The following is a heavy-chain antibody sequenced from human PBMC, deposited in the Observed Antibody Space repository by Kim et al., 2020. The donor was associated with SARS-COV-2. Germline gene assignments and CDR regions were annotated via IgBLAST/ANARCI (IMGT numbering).Heavy chain of an antibody. CDR2: IYYSGST. V-gene: IGHV4-39*01. CDR3: ARHPGRHLHCSSTSCAFSGDNWFDP. D-gene: IGHD2-2*01. J-gene: IGHJ5*02. Sequence: SETLSLTCTVSGGSISSSSYYWGWIRQPPGKGLEWIGSIYYSGSTYYNPSLKSRVTISVDTSKNQFSLKLSSVTAADTAVYYCARHPGRHLHCSSTSCAFSGDNWFDPWGQGTLVTVSS. CDR1: GGSISSSSYY.